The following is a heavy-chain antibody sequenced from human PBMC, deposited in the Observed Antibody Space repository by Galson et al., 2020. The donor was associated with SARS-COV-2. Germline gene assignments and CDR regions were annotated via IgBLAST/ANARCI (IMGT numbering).Heavy chain of an antibody. CDR2: INYSGTT. Sequence: SETLSLTCTASGGTISTTNYFWVWIRQPPGKGLEWIGTINYSGTTYYNPSLRSRVTISVDTSKNQFHLKLNAVTAADTAVYYCASRGGTVTTQPFDLWGSGTLVTVSS. CDR3: ASRGGTVTTQPFDL. V-gene: IGHV4-39*01. CDR1: GGTISTTNYF. D-gene: IGHD4-17*01. J-gene: IGHJ2*01.